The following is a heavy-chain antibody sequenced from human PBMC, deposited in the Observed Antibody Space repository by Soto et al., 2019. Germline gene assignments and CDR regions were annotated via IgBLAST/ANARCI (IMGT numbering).Heavy chain of an antibody. CDR1: GGTFSSYA. J-gene: IGHJ6*02. V-gene: IGHV1-69*06. D-gene: IGHD2-15*01. CDR3: ARVVVVATTPAPPLYYGMDV. Sequence: VASVKVSCKASGGTFSSYAISWVRQAPGQGLEWMGGIIPILLTAKYAQKFQGRVTITADKSTSTAYMELSRLRSDDTAVYYCARVVVVATTPAPPLYYGMDVWGQGTKDTVSS. CDR2: IIPILLTA.